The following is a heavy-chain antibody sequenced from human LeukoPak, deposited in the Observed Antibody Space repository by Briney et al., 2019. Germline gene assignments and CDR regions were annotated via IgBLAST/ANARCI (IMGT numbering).Heavy chain of an antibody. J-gene: IGHJ3*01. D-gene: IGHD3-3*01. CDR2: INGDGSTT. Sequence: PGGSLRLSCAASGFSFRSCWMHWVRQAPGKELVWVSRINGDGSTTNYADSVRGRFTISRDNAKNTLYLQMNSLRADDSAVYFCASLVGGYYPPVEAFDVWGQGTMVTVPS. V-gene: IGHV3-74*01. CDR3: ASLVGGYYPPVEAFDV. CDR1: GFSFRSCW.